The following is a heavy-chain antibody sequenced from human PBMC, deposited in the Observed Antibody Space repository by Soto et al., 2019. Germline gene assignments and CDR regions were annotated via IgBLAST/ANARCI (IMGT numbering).Heavy chain of an antibody. D-gene: IGHD2-2*01. Sequence: SETLSLTCTVSGGSIDGYYWSWIRQSPGGTLEYIAFVFYTGKTDYNPSLKSRVTISVDTSNNQFSLQLSSVTAADTAVYYCARQPTTADIDLWFDPWGQGTLVTVSS. CDR1: GGSIDGYY. V-gene: IGHV4-59*08. J-gene: IGHJ5*02. CDR3: ARQPTTADIDLWFDP. CDR2: VFYTGKT.